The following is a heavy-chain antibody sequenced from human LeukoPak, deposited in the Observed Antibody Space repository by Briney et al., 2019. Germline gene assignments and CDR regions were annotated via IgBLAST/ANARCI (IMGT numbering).Heavy chain of an antibody. CDR3: ARAYCTGGGCYEYY. J-gene: IGHJ4*02. CDR2: IYPRDSDT. D-gene: IGHD2-15*01. CDR1: GHIYTVYW. Sequence: GESLKISCKGSGHIYTVYWIAWVRQMPGKGLEWMGIIYPRDSDTRYSPSFLGQVTISADKSISTAYLQWSRLKASDTAVYYCARAYCTGGGCYEYYWGQGTLVTVSS. V-gene: IGHV5-51*01.